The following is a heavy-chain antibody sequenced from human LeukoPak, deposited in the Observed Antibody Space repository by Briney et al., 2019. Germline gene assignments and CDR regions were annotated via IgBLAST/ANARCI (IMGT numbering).Heavy chain of an antibody. CDR3: ARVYSTIFGVVRNWFDP. Sequence: GGSLRLSCAASGYTFSSYSMNWVLQAPGKGLEWVSSISSSSSYIYYADSVKGRFTISRDNAKNSLYLQMNSLRAEDTAVYYCARVYSTIFGVVRNWFDPWGQGTLVTVSS. J-gene: IGHJ5*02. CDR1: GYTFSSYS. CDR2: ISSSSSYI. V-gene: IGHV3-21*01. D-gene: IGHD3-3*01.